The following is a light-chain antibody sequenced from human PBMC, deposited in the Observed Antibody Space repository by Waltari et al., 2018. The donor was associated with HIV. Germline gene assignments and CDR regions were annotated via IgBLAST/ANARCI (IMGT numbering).Light chain of an antibody. CDR2: GAF. J-gene: IGKJ5*01. V-gene: IGKV1-9*01. CDR1: EDIDNY. Sequence: DIQSTQSPSFLSASVVDRVPITCRDSEDIDNYLAWYQQRPGKAPKLQIYGAFTLQSGVPSRFDGSGSGTEVTLTISSLQPEVFATYFCQQLSTCPITFGQGRRLEIK. CDR3: QQLSTCPIT.